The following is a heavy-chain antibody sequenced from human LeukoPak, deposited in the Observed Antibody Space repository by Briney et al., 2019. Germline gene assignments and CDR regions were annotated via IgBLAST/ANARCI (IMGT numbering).Heavy chain of an antibody. V-gene: IGHV3-23*01. Sequence: GGSLRLSCAASGFTFSSYAMSWVRQAPGKGLEWVSAISGSGGSTYYADSVKGRFTISRDNSKNTLYLQMNSLSAEDTAVYYCAKRGEKYASSGYYYNPSGAFDIWGQGTMVTVSS. D-gene: IGHD3-22*01. J-gene: IGHJ3*02. CDR1: GFTFSSYA. CDR3: AKRGEKYASSGYYYNPSGAFDI. CDR2: ISGSGGST.